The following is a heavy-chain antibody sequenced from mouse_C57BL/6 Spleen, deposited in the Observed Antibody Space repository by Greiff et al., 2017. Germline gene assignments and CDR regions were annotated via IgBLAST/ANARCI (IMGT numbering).Heavy chain of an antibody. CDR1: GFTFSDYG. D-gene: IGHD4-1*01. CDR3: ARPVLGAMDY. CDR2: ISSGSSTN. Sequence: EVQGVESGGGLVKPGGSLKLSCAASGFTFSDYGMHWVRQAPEKGLEWVAYISSGSSTNYYADTVKGRFTISGDNAKNTLFLQMTSLRSEDTAMYYCARPVLGAMDYWGQGTSVTVSS. V-gene: IGHV5-17*01. J-gene: IGHJ4*01.